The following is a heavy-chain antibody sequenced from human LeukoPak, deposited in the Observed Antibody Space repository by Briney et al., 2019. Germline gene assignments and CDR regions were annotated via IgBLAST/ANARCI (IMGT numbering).Heavy chain of an antibody. CDR2: SSSSSSII. CDR1: GFAFSSYS. CDR3: AKDISGYDFGGDAFDI. Sequence: PGGSLRLSCAASGFAFSSYSMNWVRQAPGKGLEWISYSSSSSSIIYYADSVKGRFTISRDNSKNTLYLQMNSLRAEDTAVYYCAKDISGYDFGGDAFDIWGQGTMVTVSS. D-gene: IGHD5-12*01. J-gene: IGHJ3*02. V-gene: IGHV3-48*01.